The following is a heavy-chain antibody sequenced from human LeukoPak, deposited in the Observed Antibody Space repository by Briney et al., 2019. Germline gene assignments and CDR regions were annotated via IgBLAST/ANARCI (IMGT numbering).Heavy chain of an antibody. J-gene: IGHJ6*02. V-gene: IGHV3-23*01. CDR2: ISGSGGST. Sequence: GGSLRLSCAASGFTFSSYAMSWVRQAPGKGLEWVSAISGSGGSTYYADSVKGRFTISRDNSKNTLYLQMNSLRAEDTAVYYCAKGRFGVVIKGYYYYGMDVWGQGTTVTVSS. D-gene: IGHD3-3*01. CDR3: AKGRFGVVIKGYYYYGMDV. CDR1: GFTFSSYA.